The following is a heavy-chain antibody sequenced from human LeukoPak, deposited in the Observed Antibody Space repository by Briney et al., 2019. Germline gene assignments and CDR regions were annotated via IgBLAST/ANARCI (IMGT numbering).Heavy chain of an antibody. CDR1: GFTFSSYG. CDR2: IRFDGSNK. D-gene: IGHD1-26*01. J-gene: IGHJ4*02. Sequence: GGSLRLSCVASGFTFSSYGMDWVRQAPGKGLEWVAFIRFDGSNKHYADSVKGRFTISRDNAKNSLYLQMNSLRAEDTAVYYCAISGSYSTSLHWGQGTLVTVSS. V-gene: IGHV3-30*02. CDR3: AISGSYSTSLH.